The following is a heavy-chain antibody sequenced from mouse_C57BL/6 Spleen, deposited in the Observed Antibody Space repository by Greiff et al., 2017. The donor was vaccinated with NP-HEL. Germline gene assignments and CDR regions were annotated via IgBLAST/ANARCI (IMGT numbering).Heavy chain of an antibody. V-gene: IGHV1-42*01. CDR1: GYSFTGYY. CDR2: INPSTGGT. J-gene: IGHJ2*01. CDR3: ARDYYSSSHFDY. D-gene: IGHD1-1*01. Sequence: EVQLQQSGPELVKPGASVKISCKASGYSFTGYYMNWVKQSPEKSLEWIGEINPSTGGTTYNQKFKAKATLTFDKSSSTAYMPLKSLTSEDSAVYYCARDYYSSSHFDYWGQGTTLTVSS.